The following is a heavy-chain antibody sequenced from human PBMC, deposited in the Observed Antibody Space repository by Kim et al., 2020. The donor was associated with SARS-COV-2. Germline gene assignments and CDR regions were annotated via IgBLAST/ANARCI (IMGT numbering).Heavy chain of an antibody. CDR2: VSHDGSKH. D-gene: IGHD6-19*01. CDR1: GFTFNSSG. J-gene: IGHJ4*02. CDR3: VKDFRKSSGFFFNYFDS. V-gene: IGHV3-30*18. Sequence: GGSLRLSCVSSGFTFNSSGMHWVRQAPCKGPEWVALVSHDGSKHYHADSVKGRFSISRDISKNTLYLQMNNLRPEDTATYYCVKDFRKSSGFFFNYFDSWGQGTLVTVSS.